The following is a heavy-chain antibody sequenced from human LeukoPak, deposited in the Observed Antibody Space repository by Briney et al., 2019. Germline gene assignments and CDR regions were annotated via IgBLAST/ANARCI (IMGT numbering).Heavy chain of an antibody. D-gene: IGHD2-21*02. Sequence: PSETLSLTCTVSRGSISNYYWSWIRQPAGKGLEWIGRIYSSGSTNYNPSLKSRVTMSLDTSMNQFSLKLSSLTAADTAVYYCARDKEYCGGDCSYWYFDLWGRGTAVTVSS. CDR2: IYSSGST. V-gene: IGHV4-4*07. CDR3: ARDKEYCGGDCSYWYFDL. J-gene: IGHJ2*01. CDR1: RGSISNYY.